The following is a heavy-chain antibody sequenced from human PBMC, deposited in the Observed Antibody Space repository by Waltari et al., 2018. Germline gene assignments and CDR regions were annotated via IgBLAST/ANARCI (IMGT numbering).Heavy chain of an antibody. J-gene: IGHJ6*02. Sequence: EVQLVESGGGLVQPGGSLRLSCAASGFTFSSYWMSWVRQAPGKGLEWVSVIYSGGSTYYADSVKGRFTISRDNSKNTLYLQMNSLRAEDTAVYYCARDSPAGGMDVWGQGTTVTVSS. CDR1: GFTFSSYW. CDR3: ARDSPAGGMDV. V-gene: IGHV3-66*01. CDR2: IYSGGST.